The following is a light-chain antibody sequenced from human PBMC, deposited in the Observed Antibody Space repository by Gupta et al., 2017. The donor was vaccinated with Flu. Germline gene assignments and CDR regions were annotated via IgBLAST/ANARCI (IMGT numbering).Light chain of an antibody. V-gene: IGLV2-8*01. Sequence: HSALTQPPSASGSAGQSVTIFCTGGSSDIGGYKYVSWYQQRTGEAPKLIIYDVNRRPPGVPDRFSASKSGNTASLTVSGLQAEDAADYYCSSYADTHNVVFGGGTKLTVL. CDR3: SSYADTHNVV. J-gene: IGLJ3*02. CDR1: SSDIGGYKY. CDR2: DVN.